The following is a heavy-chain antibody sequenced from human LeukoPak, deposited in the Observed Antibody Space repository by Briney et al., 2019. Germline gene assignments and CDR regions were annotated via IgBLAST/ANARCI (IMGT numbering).Heavy chain of an antibody. V-gene: IGHV4-59*05. D-gene: IGHD6-13*01. CDR3: ARPILGQQLVLNAFDI. CDR2: IYYSGST. J-gene: IGHJ3*02. Sequence: SETLSLTCTVSGGSISSYYWSWIRQPPGKGLEWIGSIYYSGSTYYNPSLKSRVTISVDTSKNQFSLKLSSVTAADTAVYYCARPILGQQLVLNAFDIWGQGTMVTVSS. CDR1: GGSISSYY.